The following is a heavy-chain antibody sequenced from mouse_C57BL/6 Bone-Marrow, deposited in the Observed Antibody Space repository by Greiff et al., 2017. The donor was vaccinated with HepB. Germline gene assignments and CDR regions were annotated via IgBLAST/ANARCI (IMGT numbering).Heavy chain of an antibody. V-gene: IGHV1-50*01. CDR3: ARPPGWFAY. J-gene: IGHJ3*01. CDR1: GYTFTSYW. Sequence: VQLQQPGAELVKPGASVKLSCKASGYTFTSYWMQWVKQRPGQGLEWIGEIDPSDSYTNYNQKFKGKATLTVDTSSSTAYMQLSSLTSEDSAVYYCARPPGWFAYWGQGTLVTVSA. CDR2: IDPSDSYT.